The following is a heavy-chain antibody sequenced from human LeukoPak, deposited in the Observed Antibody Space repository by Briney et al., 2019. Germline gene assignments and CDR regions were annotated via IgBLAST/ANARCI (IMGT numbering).Heavy chain of an antibody. CDR2: INPSGGST. D-gene: IGHD6-19*01. J-gene: IGHJ4*02. Sequence: ASVKVSCKASGYTFTSYFIHWVRQAPGQGLEWMGIINPSGGSTSNAQKFQGRVTMTRDMSTSTVYMELSSLRSEDTAVYYCARDSSGWAFDYWGQGTLVTVSS. CDR1: GYTFTSYF. CDR3: ARDSSGWAFDY. V-gene: IGHV1-46*01.